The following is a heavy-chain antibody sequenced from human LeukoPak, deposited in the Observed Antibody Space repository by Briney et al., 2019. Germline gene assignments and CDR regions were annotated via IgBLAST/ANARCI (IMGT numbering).Heavy chain of an antibody. V-gene: IGHV3-74*01. J-gene: IGHJ4*02. Sequence: GGTLRLSCAASGFTFSSYWMHWVRQAPGKGLVWVSRINSDGSTTTYADSVKGRFTISRDNAKNTLYLQMNSLRAEDTAVYYCARRGDNGDYLGQGTLVTDCS. CDR2: INSDGSTT. D-gene: IGHD2-21*02. CDR1: GFTFSSYW. CDR3: ARRGDNGDY.